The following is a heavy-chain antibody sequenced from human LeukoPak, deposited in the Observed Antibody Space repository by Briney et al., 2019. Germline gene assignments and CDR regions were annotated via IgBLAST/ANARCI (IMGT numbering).Heavy chain of an antibody. CDR1: GDSISSYY. D-gene: IGHD6-13*01. Sequence: KSSETLSLTCTVSGDSISSYYWSWIRQPPGKGLEWIGSIYYSGSTYYNPSLKSRVTISVDTSKNQFSLKLSSVTAADTAVYYCARGSSSWYGGSFDYWGQGTLVTVSS. V-gene: IGHV4-59*12. CDR2: IYYSGST. J-gene: IGHJ4*02. CDR3: ARGSSSWYGGSFDY.